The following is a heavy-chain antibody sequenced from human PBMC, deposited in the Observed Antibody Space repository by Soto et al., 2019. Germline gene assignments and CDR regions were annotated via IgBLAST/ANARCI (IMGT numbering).Heavy chain of an antibody. CDR3: ARVPSGDKFDS. CDR2: IYNGGST. CDR1: GGSISTVNYW. Sequence: QVQLQESGPGLVKPSQTLSFTCTVSGGSISTVNYWWSWIRQSPDMGLEWIGHIYNGGSTYNNPSLESRVTMSVDTSKNQLSMTLSSVSAADTAVYYCARVPSGDKFDSWGQRTLVTVSS. J-gene: IGHJ4*02. D-gene: IGHD7-27*01. V-gene: IGHV4-30-4*01.